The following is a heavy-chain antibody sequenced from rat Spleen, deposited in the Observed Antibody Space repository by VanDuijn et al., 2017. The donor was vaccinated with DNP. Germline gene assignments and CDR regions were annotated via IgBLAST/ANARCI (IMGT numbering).Heavy chain of an antibody. D-gene: IGHD1-4*01. Sequence: EVQLVESGGGLVQPGRSLKLSCAASGFTFSDYNMAWVRQAPKKGLEWVATISYDGSSTYYRDSVKGRFTISRDNAKSTLYLQMDSLRSEDTATYYCARHELPGYPYFDYWGQGVMVTVSS. CDR2: ISYDGSST. CDR3: ARHELPGYPYFDY. CDR1: GFTFSDYN. V-gene: IGHV5-7*01. J-gene: IGHJ2*01.